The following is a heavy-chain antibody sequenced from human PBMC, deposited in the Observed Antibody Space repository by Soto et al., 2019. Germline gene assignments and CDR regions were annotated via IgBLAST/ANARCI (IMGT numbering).Heavy chain of an antibody. Sequence: GASVKVSCKASGGTFSSYAISWVRQAPGQGLEWMGGIVPILGTANYAQKFQGRVTITADKSTSTAYMELSSLRSEDTAVYYCARNPQNYYGSETWGQGTLVTVSS. D-gene: IGHD3-10*01. J-gene: IGHJ4*02. CDR1: GGTFSSYA. V-gene: IGHV1-69*10. CDR3: ARNPQNYYGSET. CDR2: IVPILGTA.